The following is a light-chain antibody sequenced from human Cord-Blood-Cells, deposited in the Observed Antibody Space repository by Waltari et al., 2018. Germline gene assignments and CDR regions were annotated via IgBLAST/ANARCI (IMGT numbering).Light chain of an antibody. V-gene: IGLV2-14*01. Sequence: QSALTQPASVSGSPGQSITISCTGTISDAGGYNYVSWYQQHPGKAPKLLIYDVSNRPSGVAKRWSGSNSGNTASLTSSGLQAEDEADYYCSSYTSSSTYVFGTGTKVTVL. CDR2: DVS. J-gene: IGLJ1*01. CDR3: SSYTSSSTYV. CDR1: ISDAGGYNY.